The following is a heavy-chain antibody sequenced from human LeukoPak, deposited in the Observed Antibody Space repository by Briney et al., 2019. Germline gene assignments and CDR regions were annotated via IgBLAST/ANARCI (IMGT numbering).Heavy chain of an antibody. V-gene: IGHV4-59*01. CDR2: IYYSGST. D-gene: IGHD5-18*01. Sequence: SETLFLTCTVSGGSISSYYWSWIRQPPGKGLEYIGYIYYSGSTNYNPSLKSRVTISVDTSKNQFSLKLSSVTAADTAVYYCARTEESGYSYGYFGYYYYMDVWGKGTTVTISS. J-gene: IGHJ6*03. CDR3: ARTEESGYSYGYFGYYYYMDV. CDR1: GGSISSYY.